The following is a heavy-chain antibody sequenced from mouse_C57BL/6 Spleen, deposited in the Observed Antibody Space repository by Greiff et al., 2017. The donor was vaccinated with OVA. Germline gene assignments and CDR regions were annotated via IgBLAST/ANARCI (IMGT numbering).Heavy chain of an antibody. CDR1: GYAFTNYL. Sequence: QVQLQQSGAELVRPGTSVKVSCKASGYAFTNYLIEWVKQRPGQGLEWIGVINPGSGGTNYNEKFKGKATLTADKSSSTAYMQLSSLTSEDSAVYFCARCSNYPYWYFDVWGTGTTVTVSS. V-gene: IGHV1-54*01. CDR3: ARCSNYPYWYFDV. CDR2: INPGSGGT. J-gene: IGHJ1*03. D-gene: IGHD2-5*01.